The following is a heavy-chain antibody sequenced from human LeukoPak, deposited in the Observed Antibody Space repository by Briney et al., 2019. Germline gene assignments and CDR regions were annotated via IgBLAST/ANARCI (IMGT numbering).Heavy chain of an antibody. J-gene: IGHJ4*02. V-gene: IGHV1-69*01. D-gene: IGHD5-18*01. CDR2: IIPIFGTA. Sequence: ASVKVSCKASGGTFSSYAIGWVRQAPGQGLEWMGGIIPIFGTANYAQKFQGRVTITADESTSTAYMELSSLRSEDTAVYYCARANVDTAMVFDYWGQGTLVTVSS. CDR1: GGTFSSYA. CDR3: ARANVDTAMVFDY.